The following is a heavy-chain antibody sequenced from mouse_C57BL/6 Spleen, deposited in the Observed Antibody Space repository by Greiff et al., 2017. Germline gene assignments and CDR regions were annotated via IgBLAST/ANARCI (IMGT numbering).Heavy chain of an antibody. J-gene: IGHJ3*01. CDR1: GYTFTDYY. Sequence: EVQLQQSGPELVKPGASVKISCKASGYTFTDYYMNWVKQSHGKSLEWIGDINPNNGGTSYNQKFKGKATLTVDKSSSTAYMELRSLTAEDSAVYYCARRAYWGQGTLVTVSA. CDR2: INPNNGGT. V-gene: IGHV1-26*01. CDR3: ARRAY.